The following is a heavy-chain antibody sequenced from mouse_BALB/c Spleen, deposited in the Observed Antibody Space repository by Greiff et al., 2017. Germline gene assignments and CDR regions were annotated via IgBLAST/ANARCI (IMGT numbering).Heavy chain of an antibody. J-gene: IGHJ1*01. CDR3: ARGGLDGYWYFDV. CDR1: GFTFSSYA. V-gene: IGHV5-6-5*01. D-gene: IGHD2-3*01. Sequence: EVKLQESGGGLVKPGGSLKLSCAASGFTFSSYAMSWVRQTPEKRLEWVASISSGGSTYYPDSVKGRFTISRDNARNILYLQMSSLRSEDTAMYYCARGGLDGYWYFDVWGAGTTVTVSS. CDR2: ISSGGST.